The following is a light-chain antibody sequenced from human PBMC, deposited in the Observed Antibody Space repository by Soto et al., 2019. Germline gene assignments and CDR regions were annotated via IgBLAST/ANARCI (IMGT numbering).Light chain of an antibody. CDR1: QSVSSN. V-gene: IGKV3-15*01. Sequence: EIVMTQSPATLSVSPGERATLSCRASQSVSSNLAWYQQRPGQAPRLLIYGASTRATGIPARFSGSGYGTECTLTISSLQSEDFAVYYWQQYNNWPVGFTFGRGTKVDIK. CDR3: QQYNNWPVGFT. CDR2: GAS. J-gene: IGKJ3*01.